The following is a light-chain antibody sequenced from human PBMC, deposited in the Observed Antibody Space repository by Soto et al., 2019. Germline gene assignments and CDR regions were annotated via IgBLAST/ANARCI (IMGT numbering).Light chain of an antibody. J-gene: IGLJ1*01. Sequence: QSVLTQPPSASGTTGQRVTISCSGSSSNIGGNTVSWYQQFPGTAPKLLIYTNNQRPSGVPDRFSGSKSDTSASLAISALQSEDEAHYYCAAWDDSLNGHVFGTGTKLTVL. V-gene: IGLV1-44*01. CDR1: SSNIGGNT. CDR2: TNN. CDR3: AAWDDSLNGHV.